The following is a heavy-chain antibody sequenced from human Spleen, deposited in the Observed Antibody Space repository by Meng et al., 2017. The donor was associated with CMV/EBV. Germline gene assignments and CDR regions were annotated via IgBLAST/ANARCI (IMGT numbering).Heavy chain of an antibody. Sequence: GESLKISCAASGFTVSSNYMSWVRQAPGQGLEWVSPITASGGSTYYADSVKGRFTVSRDNSKNTLYLQLNSLRAEDTAVYYCAKAYSSSWYREYYDFWGQGTLVTVSS. J-gene: IGHJ4*02. CDR3: AKAYSSSWYREYYDF. D-gene: IGHD6-13*01. CDR1: GFTVSSNY. V-gene: IGHV3-23*01. CDR2: ITASGGST.